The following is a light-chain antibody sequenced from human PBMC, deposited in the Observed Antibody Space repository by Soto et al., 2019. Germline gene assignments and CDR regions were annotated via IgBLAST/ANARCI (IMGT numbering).Light chain of an antibody. Sequence: DIQMTQSPSTLAAFVGDRVAITCRASVGITWLAWYQQKPGKAPKLLIYNTSILESGVPSRFSASGSGTDFSLTISSLQPDDFATYYCQQYSAYPLTFSGGTKVQIK. CDR1: VGITW. V-gene: IGKV1-5*03. CDR3: QQYSAYPLT. CDR2: NTS. J-gene: IGKJ4*01.